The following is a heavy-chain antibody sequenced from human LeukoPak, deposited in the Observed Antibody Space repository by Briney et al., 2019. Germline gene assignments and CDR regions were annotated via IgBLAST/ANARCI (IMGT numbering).Heavy chain of an antibody. CDR2: TSNAGNT. CDR3: ARGPLGGGYTYFDY. CDR1: GDSISIYY. J-gene: IGHJ4*02. Sequence: SETLSLTCTVSGDSISIYYWSWVRQPPGKGLEWIGYTSNAGNTNYNPSLESRVTMSVDTSKNQFSLKLSSVTAADTAVYYCARGPLGGGYTYFDYWGQGTLVTVSS. V-gene: IGHV4-59*01. D-gene: IGHD5-12*01.